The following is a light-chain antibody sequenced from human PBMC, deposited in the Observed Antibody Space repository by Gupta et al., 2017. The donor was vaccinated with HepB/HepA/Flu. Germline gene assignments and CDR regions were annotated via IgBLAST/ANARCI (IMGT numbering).Light chain of an antibody. V-gene: IGLV3-1*01. CDR1: KLGDKY. CDR2: QDS. CDR3: QAWDSIIHVV. Sequence: SYELTQPPSVSVSPGQTASITCSGDKLGDKYACWYQQKPGQSPVLVIYQDSKRPSGIPERFSGSNSGNTATLTISGTQAMDEADYYCQAWDSIIHVVFGGGTKLTVL. J-gene: IGLJ2*01.